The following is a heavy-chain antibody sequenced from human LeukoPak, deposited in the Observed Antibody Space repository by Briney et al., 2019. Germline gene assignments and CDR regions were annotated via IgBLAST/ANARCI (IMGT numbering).Heavy chain of an antibody. CDR2: ISSSGNNI. D-gene: IGHD3-10*01. J-gene: IGHJ4*02. V-gene: IGHV3-11*04. CDR1: GFTFSDYY. Sequence: GGSLRLSCAASGFTFSDYYMSWIRQAPGKGLEWVSYISSSGNNIYYPDSVKGRFTISRDNAKNSLYLQMNSLRAGDTAVYYCARDWAGGPHDYWGQGTLVTVSS. CDR3: ARDWAGGPHDY.